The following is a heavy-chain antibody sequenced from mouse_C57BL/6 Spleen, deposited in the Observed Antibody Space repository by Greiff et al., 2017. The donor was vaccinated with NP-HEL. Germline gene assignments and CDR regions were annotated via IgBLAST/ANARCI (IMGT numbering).Heavy chain of an antibody. CDR3: ARSAITTVVAPGFAY. Sequence: QVQLQQPGAELVKPGASVKLSCKASGYTFTSYWMQWVKQRPGQGLEWIGEIDPSDSYTNYNQKFKGKATLTVDTSSSTAYMQLSSLTSEDSAVYYCARSAITTVVAPGFAYWGQGTLVTVSA. D-gene: IGHD1-1*01. CDR1: GYTFTSYW. CDR2: IDPSDSYT. V-gene: IGHV1-50*01. J-gene: IGHJ3*01.